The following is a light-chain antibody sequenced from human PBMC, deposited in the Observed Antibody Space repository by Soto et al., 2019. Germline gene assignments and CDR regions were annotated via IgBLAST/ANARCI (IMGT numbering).Light chain of an antibody. V-gene: IGLV1-40*01. CDR2: GNN. CDR1: NSNIGAGYD. CDR3: QSSGE. Sequence: QAVLTQPPSVSGAPGQRVTISCTGTNSNIGAGYDVHWYQQSPGRAHKLLIYGNNNRPSGGPDRFSGSTSGTSASLAITGFQSEDDAYYFGQSSGEFGGGTKLTVL. J-gene: IGLJ3*02.